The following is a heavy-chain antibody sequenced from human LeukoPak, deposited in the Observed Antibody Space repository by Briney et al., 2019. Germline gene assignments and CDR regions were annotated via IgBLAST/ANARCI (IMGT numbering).Heavy chain of an antibody. CDR1: GFTFSSYD. Sequence: GGSLRLSCAASGFTFSSYDMHWVRQAPGKGLEWVSGIGTAGDTYYPGSIKGRFTFSRENAKYSLFLQMNGLRVGDTAVYYCARGSYCSGGACSPVGAFDIWGQGTVVTVSS. J-gene: IGHJ3*02. D-gene: IGHD2-15*01. V-gene: IGHV3-13*01. CDR3: ARGSYCSGGACSPVGAFDI. CDR2: IGTAGDT.